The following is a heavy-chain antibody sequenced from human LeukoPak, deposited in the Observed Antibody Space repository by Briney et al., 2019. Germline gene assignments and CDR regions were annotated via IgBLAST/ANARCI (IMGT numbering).Heavy chain of an antibody. J-gene: IGHJ3*02. CDR2: IYSGGST. V-gene: IGHV3-53*01. D-gene: IGHD5-18*01. CDR3: ARTLQLWPSYAFDI. CDR1: GFTVSSNY. Sequence: GSLRLSCAASGFTVSSNYMSWVRQAPGKGLEWVSVIYSGGSTYYADSVKGRFTISRDNSKNTLYLQMNSLRAEDTAVYYCARTLQLWPSYAFDIWGQGTMVTVSS.